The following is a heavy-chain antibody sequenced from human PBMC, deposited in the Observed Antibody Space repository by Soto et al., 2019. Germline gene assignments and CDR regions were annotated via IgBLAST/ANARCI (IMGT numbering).Heavy chain of an antibody. D-gene: IGHD3-22*01. Sequence: GGSLRLSCAASGFTFSSYGMHWVRQAPGKGLEWVAVISYDGSNKYYADSVNGRFTISRDNSKNKLYLQMNSLRAEDTAVYYCAKDITMIVVAPDGYWGQGTLVTVSS. CDR3: AKDITMIVVAPDGY. J-gene: IGHJ4*02. CDR1: GFTFSSYG. CDR2: ISYDGSNK. V-gene: IGHV3-30*18.